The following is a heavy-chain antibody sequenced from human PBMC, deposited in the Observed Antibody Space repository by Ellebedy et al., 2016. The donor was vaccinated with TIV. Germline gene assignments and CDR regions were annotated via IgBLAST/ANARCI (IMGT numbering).Heavy chain of an antibody. D-gene: IGHD3-10*01. J-gene: IGHJ4*02. V-gene: IGHV3-7*01. Sequence: PGGSLRLSCAASGFSFSNYWTAWVPQAPGRGLGWVPNIKQDESEKYYVDSVKGRFTISRDNAKNLLYLQMNSLGDEDTAMYYCVRDVFGGFFDYWGQGTLVTVSS. CDR1: GFSFSNYW. CDR2: IKQDESEK. CDR3: VRDVFGGFFDY.